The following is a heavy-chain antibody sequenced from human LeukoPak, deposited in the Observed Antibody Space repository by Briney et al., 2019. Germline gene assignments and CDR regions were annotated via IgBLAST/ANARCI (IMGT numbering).Heavy chain of an antibody. CDR3: AREISGSGSYPDF. V-gene: IGHV3-33*01. CDR2: IWHDGSHK. CDR1: GFAFNTYA. D-gene: IGHD3-10*01. Sequence: GGFLRLSCAASGFAFNTYAMHWVRQAPGQGLEWVALIWHDGSHKFYSNSVRGQFTVSRDNSKNTVSLQMNNLRPEDTAVYYCAREISGSGSYPDFWGQGTLVTVSS. J-gene: IGHJ4*02.